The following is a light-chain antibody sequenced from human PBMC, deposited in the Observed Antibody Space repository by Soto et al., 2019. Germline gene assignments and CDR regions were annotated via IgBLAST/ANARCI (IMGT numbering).Light chain of an antibody. CDR2: GNN. Sequence: QLVLPQPPSVSGAPGQRVTISCTGSSSNIGAGYDVHWYQQRPGTAPKLLIFGNNNRPSGVPDRFSGSKSGTSASLAITGLQAEDEGDYYCQSYDSTRSARYVFGTGTKLTVL. V-gene: IGLV1-40*01. CDR1: SSNIGAGYD. J-gene: IGLJ1*01. CDR3: QSYDSTRSARYV.